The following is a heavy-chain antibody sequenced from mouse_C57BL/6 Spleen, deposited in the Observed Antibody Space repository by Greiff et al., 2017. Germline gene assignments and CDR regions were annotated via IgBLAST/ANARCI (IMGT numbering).Heavy chain of an antibody. V-gene: IGHV3-8*01. CDR1: GYSITSDY. J-gene: IGHJ2*01. Sequence: EVKLMESGPGLAKPSQTLSLTCSVTGYSITSDYWNWIRKFPGNKLEYMGYISYSGSTYYNPSLKSRISITRDTSKNQYYLQLNSVTTEDTATYYCARISYYYCSRDYFDYWGQGTTLTVSS. D-gene: IGHD1-1*01. CDR3: ARISYYYCSRDYFDY. CDR2: ISYSGST.